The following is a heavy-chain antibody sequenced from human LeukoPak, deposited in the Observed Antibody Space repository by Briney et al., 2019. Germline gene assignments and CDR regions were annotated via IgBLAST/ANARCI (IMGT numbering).Heavy chain of an antibody. V-gene: IGHV1-18*01. CDR1: GYTFTSYG. D-gene: IGHD3-22*01. CDR2: IGAYNGNT. J-gene: IGHJ4*02. CDR3: ARDLLPLRDYYDSSGYYYY. Sequence: ASVKVSCKASGYTFTSYGISWVRQAPGQGLEWMGWIGAYNGNTNYAQKLQGRVTMTTDTSTSTAYMELRSLRSDDTAVYYCARDLLPLRDYYDSSGYYYYWGQGTLVTVSS.